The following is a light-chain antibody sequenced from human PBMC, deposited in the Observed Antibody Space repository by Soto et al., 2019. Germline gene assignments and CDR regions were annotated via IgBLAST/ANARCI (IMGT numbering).Light chain of an antibody. Sequence: QSALTQPASVSGSPGQSITISCTGTSSDVGGYNYVSWYQQHPGKAPKLMIYQVSNRPSGVSNRFSGSKSGNTASLAISGLQAEDAADYYCPSYPSGSPLVFGGGTKLTVL. CDR1: SSDVGGYNY. CDR3: PSYPSGSPLV. J-gene: IGLJ3*02. CDR2: QVS. V-gene: IGLV2-14*01.